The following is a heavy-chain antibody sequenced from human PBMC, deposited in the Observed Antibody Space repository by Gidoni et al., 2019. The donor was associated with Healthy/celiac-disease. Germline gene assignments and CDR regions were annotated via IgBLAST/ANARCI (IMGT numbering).Heavy chain of an antibody. J-gene: IGHJ6*02. D-gene: IGHD3-22*01. CDR2: IYTSGST. V-gene: IGHV4-61*02. CDR3: ARVEYYYDSRPADYYYGMDV. CDR1: SGSYY. Sequence: SGSYYWSWIRQPAGKGLEWIGRIYTSGSTNYNPSLKRRVTISVDTSKNQFSLKLSSVTAADTAVYYCARVEYYYDSRPADYYYGMDVWGQGTTVTVSS.